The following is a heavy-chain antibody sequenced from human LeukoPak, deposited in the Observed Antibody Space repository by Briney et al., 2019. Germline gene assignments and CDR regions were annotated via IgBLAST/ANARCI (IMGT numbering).Heavy chain of an antibody. Sequence: SENLSLKCTVSTGSISSNYWRWHRHPPGKGREWRVYIYYSGSTNYPPSLKSRVTISVDPSKNQFSLKLSSGTAADTAVYYCARYYYGSGVFDYWGRGTLVTVSS. CDR1: TGSISSNY. CDR2: IYYSGST. D-gene: IGHD3-10*01. J-gene: IGHJ4*02. V-gene: IGHV4-59*01. CDR3: ARYYYGSGVFDY.